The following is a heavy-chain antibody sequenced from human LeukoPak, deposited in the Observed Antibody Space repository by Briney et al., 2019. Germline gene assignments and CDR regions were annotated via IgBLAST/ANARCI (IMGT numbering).Heavy chain of an antibody. CDR1: GFIFSSYW. Sequence: PGGSLRLSCAASGFIFSSYWMGWVRQAPGKGLEWVANIKRDGSEKYYVDSVKGRFTISRDNAQNSLYLQMNRLRAEDTAVYYCARDKEAAVDFWSGYYPLWGQGTLVTVSS. CDR2: IKRDGSEK. V-gene: IGHV3-7*01. J-gene: IGHJ4*02. CDR3: ARDKEAAVDFWSGYYPL. D-gene: IGHD3-3*01.